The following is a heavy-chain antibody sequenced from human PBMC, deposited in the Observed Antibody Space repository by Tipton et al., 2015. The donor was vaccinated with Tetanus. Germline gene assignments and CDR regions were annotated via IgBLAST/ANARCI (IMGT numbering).Heavy chain of an antibody. CDR2: IHYRGTT. D-gene: IGHD3-10*01. Sequence: TLSLTCTISGDSMSGEFDYWSWIRHLPGKGLEWIGYIHYRGTTPFNPSLKRRLTMSVDTSQNQFSLKLRSAAAADTAIYFCARSAPYRFGSESSSPWFDPSGQGMLFTFSS. CDR3: ARSAPYRFGSESSSPWFDP. V-gene: IGHV4-31*03. CDR1: GDSMSGEFDY. J-gene: IGHJ5*02.